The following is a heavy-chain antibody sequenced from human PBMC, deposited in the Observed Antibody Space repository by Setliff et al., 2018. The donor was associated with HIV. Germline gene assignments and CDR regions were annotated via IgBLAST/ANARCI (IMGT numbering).Heavy chain of an antibody. V-gene: IGHV1-3*01. Sequence: ASVKVSCKASGYTFTSYAMHWVRQAPGQRLEWMGWINAGNGNTKYSQKFQGRVTITSDTSASTAYMELSSLRSEDTAVYYCARDGGDPAMVSYYYYYYTDVWGKGTTVTVSS. CDR2: INAGNGNT. CDR3: ARDGGDPAMVSYYYYYYTDV. D-gene: IGHD5-18*01. CDR1: GYTFTSYA. J-gene: IGHJ6*03.